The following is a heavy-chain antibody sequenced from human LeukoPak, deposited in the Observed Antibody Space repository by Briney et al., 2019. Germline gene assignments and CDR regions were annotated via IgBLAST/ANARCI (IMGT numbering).Heavy chain of an antibody. J-gene: IGHJ4*02. V-gene: IGHV3-21*01. CDR2: ICSTSRCI. CDR1: GFTFSNAW. Sequence: TGGSLRLSCAASGFTFSNAWMSWVRQAPGKGLEWVSSICSTSRCIFYADSVKGRFTISRDNAKSSLYLQMNDLRAEDTAVYYCVRHGDTDSCLANWGQGTLVTVSS. D-gene: IGHD2-2*01. CDR3: VRHGDTDSCLAN.